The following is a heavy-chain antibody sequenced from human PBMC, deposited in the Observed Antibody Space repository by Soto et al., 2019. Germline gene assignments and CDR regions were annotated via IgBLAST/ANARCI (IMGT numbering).Heavy chain of an antibody. CDR3: TTAERIWFGDSVWDES. D-gene: IGHD3-10*01. CDR2: LYNVGTT. CDR1: GFTVSSNY. V-gene: IGHV3-66*01. J-gene: IGHJ5*02. Sequence: GGSLRLSCAASGFTVSSNYMSWVRQAPGKGLEWVSILYNVGTTYYADSVKGRFTISRDNSKNTLYLQMNSLRAEDTAVYYCTTAERIWFGDSVWDESWGQGTSVTVSS.